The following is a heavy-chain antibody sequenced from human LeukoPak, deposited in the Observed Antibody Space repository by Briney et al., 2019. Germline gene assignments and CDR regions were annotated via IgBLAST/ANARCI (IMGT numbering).Heavy chain of an antibody. CDR2: INAGNGNT. D-gene: IGHD3-10*01. V-gene: IGHV1-3*01. Sequence: ASVKVSCKVSGYTFTDYGMHWVRQAPGQALEWMGWINAGNGNTKYSEKFQGRVTIIRDTFASTAYMELSSLRSEDTAVYYCARVYDYGSAHGMDVWGQGTTVIVSS. CDR1: GYTFTDYG. J-gene: IGHJ6*02. CDR3: ARVYDYGSAHGMDV.